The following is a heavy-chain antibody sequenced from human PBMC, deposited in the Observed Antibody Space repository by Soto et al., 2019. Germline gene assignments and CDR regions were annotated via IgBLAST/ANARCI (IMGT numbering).Heavy chain of an antibody. J-gene: IGHJ3*02. D-gene: IGHD1-26*01. CDR1: GFTFDDYA. CDR3: AKAGRYAYDAFDI. CDR2: ISWNSGSI. V-gene: IGHV3-9*01. Sequence: GGSLRLSCAASGFTFDDYAMHWVRQAPGKGLEWVSGISWNSGSIGYADSVKGRFTISRDNAKNSLYLQMNSLRAEDTALYYCAKAGRYAYDAFDIWGQGTMVTVSS.